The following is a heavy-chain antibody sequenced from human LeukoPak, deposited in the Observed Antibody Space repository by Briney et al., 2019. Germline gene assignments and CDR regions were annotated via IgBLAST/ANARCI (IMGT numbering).Heavy chain of an antibody. J-gene: IGHJ4*02. CDR1: GYTFTGYY. CDR2: INPNSGGT. Sequence: DASVKVSCKASGYTFTGYYMHWVRQAPGQGLEGMGWINPNSGGTNYTQKFQGRVTMTRDTSISTAYMELSRLRSDDTDVYYCAREWYYDFWSGYYIYWGQGTLVTVSS. V-gene: IGHV1-2*02. CDR3: AREWYYDFWSGYYIY. D-gene: IGHD3-3*01.